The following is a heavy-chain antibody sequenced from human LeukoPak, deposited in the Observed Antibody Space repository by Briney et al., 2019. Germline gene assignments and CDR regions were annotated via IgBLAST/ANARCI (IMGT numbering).Heavy chain of an antibody. CDR3: ARARRGEQLALEY. D-gene: IGHD6-6*01. V-gene: IGHV4-4*02. CDR2: IEHTGST. J-gene: IGHJ4*02. Sequence: RSSETLSLTCAVSGVAITSNSWWNWVRQPPGKGLEWIGEIEHTGSTNYNPSLKTRVTISVDKSKDQFSLELSSVTAADTAVYYCARARRGEQLALEYWGQGTLVTVSS. CDR1: GVAITSNSW.